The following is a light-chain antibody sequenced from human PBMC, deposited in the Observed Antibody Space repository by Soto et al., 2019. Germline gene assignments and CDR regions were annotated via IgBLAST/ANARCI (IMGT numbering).Light chain of an antibody. CDR1: QSISSY. J-gene: IGKJ1*01. CDR2: AAS. CDR3: LQVYSFPRT. V-gene: IGKV1-39*01. Sequence: DIPMTQSPSSLSASVGDRVTITCRASQSISSYLNWFQQKPGKAPQYLIQAASILQSGVPSRFSGSGSGTEFILSINNLQPEDFASYFCLQVYSFPRTFGLGTKVDIK.